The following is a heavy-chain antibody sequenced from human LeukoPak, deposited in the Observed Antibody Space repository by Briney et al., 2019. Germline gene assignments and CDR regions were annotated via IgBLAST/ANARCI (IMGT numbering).Heavy chain of an antibody. CDR2: VNHSGGT. V-gene: IGHV4-39*07. D-gene: IGHD6-19*01. CDR3: ARVAVSGINSRYEIDY. Sequence: SETLSLTCTVSGGSISSSNYFWGWIRQPPGKGLEWIGEVNHSGGTNYNPSLKSRVTISLDTSKNQFSLKLSSVTAADTAVYYCARVAVSGINSRYEIDYWGQGTLVTVSS. J-gene: IGHJ4*02. CDR1: GGSISSSNYF.